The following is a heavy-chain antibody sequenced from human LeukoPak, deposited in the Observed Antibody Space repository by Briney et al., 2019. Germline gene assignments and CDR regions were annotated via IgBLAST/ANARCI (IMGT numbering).Heavy chain of an antibody. Sequence: EPSETLSLTCTVSGGSISSGSYYWGWLRQPPGKGLEWIGSIYYSGSTYYNPSLKSRVTISVDTSKNQFSLKLSSVTAADTAVYYCAVVVVARASWFYSYYFDYWGQGTLVTVSS. CDR1: GGSISSGSYY. V-gene: IGHV4-39*01. CDR2: IYYSGST. CDR3: AVVVVARASWFYSYYFDY. D-gene: IGHD2-15*01. J-gene: IGHJ4*02.